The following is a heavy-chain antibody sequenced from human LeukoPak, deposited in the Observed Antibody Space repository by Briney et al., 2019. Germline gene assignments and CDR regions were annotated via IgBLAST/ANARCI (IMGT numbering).Heavy chain of an antibody. J-gene: IGHJ4*02. CDR3: AKKYNYGSGSYGYFDY. CDR1: GFTFSSFA. V-gene: IGHV3-23*01. CDR2: ISGTGGST. Sequence: PGGSLRLSCAASGFTFSSFAMHWVRQAPGKGLEWVAAISGTGGSTYYGDSVKGRFTISRDNSNNTLYLQMNSLRAEDTAVYYCAKKYNYGSGSYGYFDYWGQGTLVTVSS. D-gene: IGHD3-10*01.